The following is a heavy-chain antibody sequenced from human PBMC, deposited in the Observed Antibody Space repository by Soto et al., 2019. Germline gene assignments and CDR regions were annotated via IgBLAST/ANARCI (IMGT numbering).Heavy chain of an antibody. CDR3: ARDGSGSYPFDY. Sequence: TLSLTCTFSGGSVSSGSYYWSWIRQPPGKGLEWIGYIYYSGSTNYNPSLKSRVTISVDTSKNQFSLKLSSVTAADTAVYYCARDGSGSYPFDYWGQGTLVTVSS. CDR1: GGSVSSGSYY. V-gene: IGHV4-61*01. D-gene: IGHD3-10*01. CDR2: IYYSGST. J-gene: IGHJ4*02.